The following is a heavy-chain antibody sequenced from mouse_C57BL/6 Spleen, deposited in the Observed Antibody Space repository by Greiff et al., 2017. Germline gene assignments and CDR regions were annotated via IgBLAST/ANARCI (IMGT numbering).Heavy chain of an antibody. CDR3: ARDGVYYAMDY. CDR1: GFTFSDFY. Sequence: EVKLMESGGGLVQSGRSLRLSCATSGFTFSDFYMEWVRQAPGKGLEWIAASRNKANDYTTEYSASVKGRFIVSRDTSQSILYLQMNALRAEDTAIYYCARDGVYYAMDYWGQGTSVTVSS. CDR2: SRNKANDYTT. V-gene: IGHV7-1*01. J-gene: IGHJ4*01.